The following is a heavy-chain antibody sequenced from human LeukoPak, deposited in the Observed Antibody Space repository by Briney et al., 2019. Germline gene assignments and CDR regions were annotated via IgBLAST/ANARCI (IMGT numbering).Heavy chain of an antibody. D-gene: IGHD6-25*01. CDR1: GYTLTELS. CDR2: FDPEDGET. J-gene: IGHJ1*01. CDR3: ATDYTATNAFQH. V-gene: IGHV1-24*01. Sequence: GASVKVSCKVSGYTLTELSMHWVRQAPGKGLEWMGGFDPEDGETIYAQKFQGRVTMTEDTSTDTAYIELSSLRSEDTAVYYCATDYTATNAFQHWGQGTLVTVSS.